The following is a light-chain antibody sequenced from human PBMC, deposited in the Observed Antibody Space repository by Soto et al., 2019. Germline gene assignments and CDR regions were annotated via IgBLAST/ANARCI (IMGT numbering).Light chain of an antibody. Sequence: DIVLTQSPATLSLSPGERATLSCRASQSISAYLAWYQHKPGQPPRLLIFDASVRAAGVPARFSGSGSGTDFTLSISSLEPEDFAVYYCQQRTSWPPETFDQGTRVELK. CDR1: QSISAY. CDR2: DAS. CDR3: QQRTSWPPET. V-gene: IGKV3-11*01. J-gene: IGKJ1*01.